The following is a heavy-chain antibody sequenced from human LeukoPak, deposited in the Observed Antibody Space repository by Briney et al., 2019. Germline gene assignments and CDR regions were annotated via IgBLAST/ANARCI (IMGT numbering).Heavy chain of an antibody. CDR2: IYHRGNT. CDR1: NYSISSGYY. J-gene: IGHJ4*02. D-gene: IGHD3-16*02. V-gene: IGHV4-38-2*01. CDR3: ERIRMITFGGVIVRTYYFDY. Sequence: SETLSLTCAVSNYSISSGYYWGWIRQPPGEGLEWIGSIYHRGNTYYNPSLKSRVTISVDTSKNQFSLKLSSVTAADTAVYYCERIRMITFGGVIVRTYYFDYWGQGTLVIVSS.